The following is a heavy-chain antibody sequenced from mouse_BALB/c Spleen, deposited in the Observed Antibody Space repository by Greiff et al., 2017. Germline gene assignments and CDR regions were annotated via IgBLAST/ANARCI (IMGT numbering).Heavy chain of an antibody. CDR1: GYSITSGYY. CDR2: ISYDGSN. Sequence: DVKLQESGPGLVKPSQSLSLTCSVTGYSITSGYYWNWIRQFPGNKLEWMGYISYDGSNNYNPSLKNRISITRDTSKNQFFLKLNSVTTEDTATYYCARGDYGYWYFDVWGAGTTVTVSS. J-gene: IGHJ1*01. V-gene: IGHV3-6*02. CDR3: ARGDYGYWYFDV. D-gene: IGHD1-1*01.